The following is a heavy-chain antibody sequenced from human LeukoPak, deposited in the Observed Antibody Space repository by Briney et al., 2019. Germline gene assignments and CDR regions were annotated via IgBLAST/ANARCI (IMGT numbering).Heavy chain of an antibody. V-gene: IGHV4-59*01. CDR1: GGSISSSY. CDR2: IFYSGST. CDR3: AREGYPYGYVFD. J-gene: IGHJ4*02. Sequence: SETLSPTCTVSGGSISSSYWSWIRQPPGKGLEWIGYIFYSGSTNYNPPLKSRVTISVDTSKHQFSLILSSVTAADTAVYYCAREGYPYGYVFDWGQGTLVTVSS. D-gene: IGHD5-18*01.